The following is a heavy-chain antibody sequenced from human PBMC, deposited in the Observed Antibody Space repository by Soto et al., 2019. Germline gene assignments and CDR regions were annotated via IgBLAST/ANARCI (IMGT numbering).Heavy chain of an antibody. J-gene: IGHJ4*02. D-gene: IGHD3-10*01. CDR3: ARSWAYYYASGTYSGGIMGYYVNY. CDR2: ISSSSSTI. V-gene: IGHV3-48*01. Sequence: EVQLVESGGGLVQPGGSLRLSCAASGFTFSGYSVNWVRQAPGRGLEWISYISSSSSTIYYADSVKGRFTISRDDAKNSLYLQRNSLRAEDTAVYYCARSWAYYYASGTYSGGIMGYYVNYWGPGTLVTVSS. CDR1: GFTFSGYS.